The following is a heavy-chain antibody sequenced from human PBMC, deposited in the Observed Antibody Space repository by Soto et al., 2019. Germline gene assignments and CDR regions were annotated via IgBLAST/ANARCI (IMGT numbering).Heavy chain of an antibody. CDR1: GFTFSSYA. J-gene: IGHJ4*02. D-gene: IGHD6-6*01. V-gene: IGHV3-23*01. CDR2: ISGSGGST. Sequence: EVQLLESGGGLVQPGGSLRLSCAASGFTFSSYAMSWVRQAPGKGLEWVSAISGSGGSTYYADSVKGRFTISRDNSKNTLYLQRNSLSAEDTAVYYCAKISRIAARRGYFDYWGPGTLVTVSA. CDR3: AKISRIAARRGYFDY.